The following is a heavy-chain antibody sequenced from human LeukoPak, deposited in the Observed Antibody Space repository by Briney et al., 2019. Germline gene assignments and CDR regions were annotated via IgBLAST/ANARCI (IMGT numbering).Heavy chain of an antibody. CDR2: IWYDGSNK. V-gene: IGHV3-30*02. Sequence: PGGSLRLSCAASGFTFRNYGMNWVRQAPGKGLEWVTIIWYDGSNKYYADSVKGRFIISRDNSKNTLYLQMNSLRAEDTAVYYCAKEYCSNSVCHSLDYWGQGTLVTVSS. CDR1: GFTFRNYG. CDR3: AKEYCSNSVCHSLDY. D-gene: IGHD2-8*01. J-gene: IGHJ4*02.